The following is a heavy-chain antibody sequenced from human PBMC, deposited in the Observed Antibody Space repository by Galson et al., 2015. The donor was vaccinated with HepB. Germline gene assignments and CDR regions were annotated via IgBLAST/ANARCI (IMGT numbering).Heavy chain of an antibody. CDR1: GFTLSSYS. V-gene: IGHV3-48*04. CDR3: ARLRGHYYYYYGLDV. J-gene: IGHJ6*02. Sequence: SLRLSCAASGFTLSSYSMNWVRQAPGKGLEWVSYISSSSSTIYYADSVKGRFTISRDNAKNSLFLQMDSLRVENTAVYYCARLRGHYYYYYGLDVWGQGTTVTVSS. CDR2: ISSSSSTI. D-gene: IGHD4-17*01.